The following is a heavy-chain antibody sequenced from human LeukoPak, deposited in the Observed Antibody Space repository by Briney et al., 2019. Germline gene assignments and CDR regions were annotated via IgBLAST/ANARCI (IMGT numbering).Heavy chain of an antibody. CDR3: ARGLSGYLNWFDP. J-gene: IGHJ5*02. D-gene: IGHD3-22*01. Sequence: SQTLSLTCTVSGGSISSGSYYWSWIRQPAGKGLEWIGRIYTSGSTNYNPSLKSRVTISVDTSKNQFSLKLSSVTAADTAVYYCARGLSGYLNWFDPWGQGTLVTVSS. CDR1: GGSISSGSYY. V-gene: IGHV4-61*02. CDR2: IYTSGST.